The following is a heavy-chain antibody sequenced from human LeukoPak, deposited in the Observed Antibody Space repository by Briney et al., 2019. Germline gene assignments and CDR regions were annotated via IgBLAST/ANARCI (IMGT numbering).Heavy chain of an antibody. Sequence: GGSLRLSCAASGFTFSSYAMSWVRQAPGKGLEWVSLINKDGSATYYADSVKGRFTIPRDNSKNSLYLQMNSLRSEDTALYYCATWAFYHSLDVWGQGTTVTVSS. V-gene: IGHV3-43*02. D-gene: IGHD1-26*01. J-gene: IGHJ6*02. CDR1: GFTFSSYA. CDR2: INKDGSAT. CDR3: ATWAFYHSLDV.